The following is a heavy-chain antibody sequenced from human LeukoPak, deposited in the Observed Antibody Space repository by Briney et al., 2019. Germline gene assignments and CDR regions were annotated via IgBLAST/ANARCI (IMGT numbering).Heavy chain of an antibody. CDR1: GFTFSSYG. CDR3: ARNRDYDQTGYFDY. V-gene: IGHV3-30*03. D-gene: IGHD3-22*01. CDR2: ISYVGSNK. J-gene: IGHJ4*02. Sequence: GGSLRLSCAASGFTFSSYGMHWVRQAPGKGLEWVAVISYVGSNKYYADSVKGRFNIHRDHSKNTLYLQLNSLRAEDTAVYYCARNRDYDQTGYFDYWGQGTLVTVSS.